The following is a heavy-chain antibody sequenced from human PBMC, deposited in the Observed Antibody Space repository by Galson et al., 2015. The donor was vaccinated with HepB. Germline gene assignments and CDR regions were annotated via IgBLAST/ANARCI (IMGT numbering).Heavy chain of an antibody. CDR2: IRTRVNNYAT. V-gene: IGHV3-73*01. CDR3: TTINNQYYDFWVNV. CDR1: GFSFSGSA. J-gene: IGHJ6*02. D-gene: IGHD3-3*01. Sequence: SLRLSCAASGFSFSGSALHWVRQGSGKGLVWIGYIRTRVNNYATRYGTSVEGRFVISRDDSGSTAYLQMSSLRSEDTAVYYCTTINNQYYDFWVNVWGRGTTVTVSS.